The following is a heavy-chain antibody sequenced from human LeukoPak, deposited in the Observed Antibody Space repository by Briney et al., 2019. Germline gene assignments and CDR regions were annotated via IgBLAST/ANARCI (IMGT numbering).Heavy chain of an antibody. Sequence: SETLSLTCTVSGGSISSYYWSWIRQPPGRGLEWIGYIYYSGSTNYNPSLKSRVTISVDTSKNQFSLKLSSVTAADTAVYYCARDSLLITMGGFDPWGQGTLVTVSS. CDR3: ARDSLLITMGGFDP. CDR2: IYYSGST. CDR1: GGSISSYY. V-gene: IGHV4-59*01. D-gene: IGHD3-10*01. J-gene: IGHJ5*02.